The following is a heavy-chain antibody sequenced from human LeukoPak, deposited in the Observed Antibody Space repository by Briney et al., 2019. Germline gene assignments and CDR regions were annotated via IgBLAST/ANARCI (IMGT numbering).Heavy chain of an antibody. V-gene: IGHV3-30*02. D-gene: IGHD6-13*01. Sequence: GGSLRLSCAASGFTFSTYVMHWVRQAPGKGLEWVAFIRYDGGNKYYADSVKGRFTISRDNSKNTLYLQMNSLRAEDTAAYYCARDIAPAGLFFDYWGQGTLVTVSS. J-gene: IGHJ4*02. CDR3: ARDIAPAGLFFDY. CDR2: IRYDGGNK. CDR1: GFTFSTYV.